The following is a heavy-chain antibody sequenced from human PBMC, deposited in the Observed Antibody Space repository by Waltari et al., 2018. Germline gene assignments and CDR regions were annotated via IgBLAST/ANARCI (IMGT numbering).Heavy chain of an antibody. CDR3: AKDEISGDGYVIFDY. Sequence: VQLLESGGGFVQTGGSLRLSCAASGFTFKHFAINWVRQAPGKGLEWVATITGDASTYYLDSVKGRFTVSRDNSKSTVYLQMSILRAEDTALYYCAKDEISGDGYVIFDYWGPGTLVTVSS. V-gene: IGHV3-23*01. CDR1: GFTFKHFA. CDR2: ITGDAST. J-gene: IGHJ4*02. D-gene: IGHD5-12*01.